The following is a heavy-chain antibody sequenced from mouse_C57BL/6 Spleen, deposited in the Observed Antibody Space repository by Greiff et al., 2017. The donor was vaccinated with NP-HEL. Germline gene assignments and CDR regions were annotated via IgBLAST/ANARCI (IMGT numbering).Heavy chain of an antibody. D-gene: IGHD2-12*01. CDR1: GFNIKDDY. CDR3: TTSYDGDY. CDR2: IDPENGDT. V-gene: IGHV14-4*01. Sequence: EVQLQQSGAELVRPGASVKLSCTASGFNIKDDYMHWVKQRPEQGLEWIGWIDPENGDTEYASKFQGKATITADTSSNTAYLQLSSLTSEDTAVYYCTTSYDGDYWGQGTTLTVSS. J-gene: IGHJ2*01.